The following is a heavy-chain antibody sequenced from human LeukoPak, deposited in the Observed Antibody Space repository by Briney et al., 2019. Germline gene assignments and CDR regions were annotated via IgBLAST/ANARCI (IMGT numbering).Heavy chain of an antibody. CDR1: GYTFTSYG. CDR3: ARETGLAVAASYVFDY. Sequence: ASVKVSCKASGYTFTSYGISWVRQAPGQGLEWMGWISAYNGNTNYAQKLQGRVTMTTDTSTSTAYMELRSLRSDDTAVYYCARETGLAVAASYVFDYWGQGTLVTVSS. CDR2: ISAYNGNT. V-gene: IGHV1-18*01. J-gene: IGHJ4*02. D-gene: IGHD2-15*01.